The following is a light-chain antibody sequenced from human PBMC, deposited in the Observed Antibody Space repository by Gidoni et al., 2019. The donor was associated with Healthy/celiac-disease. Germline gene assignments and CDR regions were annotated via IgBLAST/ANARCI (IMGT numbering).Light chain of an antibody. J-gene: IGLJ3*02. V-gene: IGLV2-23*01. CDR3: CSYAGSSTWV. CDR2: EGS. CDR1: SSDVGSYNL. Sequence: QSALTQPASVSGSPRQPITISCTGTSSDVGSYNLVSWYQQHPGKAPKLMIYEGSKRPSGVSNRFSGYKSGNTASLTISGLQAEDEADYYCCSYAGSSTWVFGGGTKLTVL.